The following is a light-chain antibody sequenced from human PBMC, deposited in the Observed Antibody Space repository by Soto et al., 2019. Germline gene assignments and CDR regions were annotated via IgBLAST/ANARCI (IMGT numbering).Light chain of an antibody. J-gene: IGKJ1*01. Sequence: EIVLTQSPGTLSLYPGERATLSCRASQTVSSSYLAWYQQKPGQAPRLLIYAASSRATGIPDRFSGSGSGTDFTLTISRLEPEDFAVYYCQQFGNSLPWTFGQGTKVDIK. CDR2: AAS. CDR3: QQFGNSLPWT. CDR1: QTVSSSY. V-gene: IGKV3-20*01.